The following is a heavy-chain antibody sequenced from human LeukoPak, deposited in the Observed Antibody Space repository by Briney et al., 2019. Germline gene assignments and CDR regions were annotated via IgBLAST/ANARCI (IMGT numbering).Heavy chain of an antibody. CDR3: ARAVVVVPEGGYFDL. V-gene: IGHV4-59*01. CDR1: GGSISSYY. D-gene: IGHD2-2*01. CDR2: IYYSGST. J-gene: IGHJ2*01. Sequence: TSETLSLTCTVSGGSISSYYWSWIRQPPGKGLEWIGYIYYSGSTNYNPSLKSRVTISVDTSKNQFSLKLSSVTAADTAVYYCARAVVVVPEGGYFDLWGRGTLVTVSS.